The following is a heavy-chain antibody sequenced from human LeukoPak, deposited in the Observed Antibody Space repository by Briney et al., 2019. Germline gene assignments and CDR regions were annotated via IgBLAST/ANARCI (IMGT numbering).Heavy chain of an antibody. CDR3: ASASMTTVTSDFDY. CDR1: GFTFSSYS. CDR2: ISSSSSYI. J-gene: IGHJ4*02. D-gene: IGHD4-11*01. Sequence: GGSLRLSCAASGFTFSSYSMNWVRQAPGKGLEWVSSISSSSSYIYYADSVKGRFTISRDNAENSLYLQMNSLRAEDTAVYYCASASMTTVTSDFDYWGQGTLVTVSS. V-gene: IGHV3-21*01.